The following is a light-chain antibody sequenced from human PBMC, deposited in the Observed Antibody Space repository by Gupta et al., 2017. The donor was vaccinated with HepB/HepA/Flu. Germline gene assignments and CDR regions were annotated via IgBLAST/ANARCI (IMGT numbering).Light chain of an antibody. V-gene: IGKV3-15*01. CDR1: QSINNN. J-gene: IGKJ3*01. CDR3: QEYNNWPPIFT. Sequence: ELVLTQSPATLSVSPGERATLSCRASQSINNNLAWYQQKPGQAPRLLIYDTSTRATSVPARFSGSGSGTEFTLTISSLQSEDFAAYYCQEYNNWPPIFTFGPGTKVDIK. CDR2: DTS.